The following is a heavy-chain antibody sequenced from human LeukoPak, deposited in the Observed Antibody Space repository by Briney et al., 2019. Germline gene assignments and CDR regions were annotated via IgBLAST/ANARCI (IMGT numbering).Heavy chain of an antibody. V-gene: IGHV3-30*02. D-gene: IGHD3-22*01. CDR1: GFTFSSYG. CDR2: IRYDGSNK. Sequence: GGSLRLSCAASGFTFSSYGMHWVRQAPGKGLEWVAFIRYDGSNKYYAGSVKGRFTISRDNSKNTLYLQMNSLRAEDTAVYLCAKDFYESSGYYYDYWGQGTLVTVSS. CDR3: AKDFYESSGYYYDY. J-gene: IGHJ4*02.